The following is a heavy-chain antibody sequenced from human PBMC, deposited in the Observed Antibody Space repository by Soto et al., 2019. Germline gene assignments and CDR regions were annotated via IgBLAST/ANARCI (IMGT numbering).Heavy chain of an antibody. Sequence: SETLSLTCAVSGGSISSGGYSWSWIRQPPGKGLEWIGYIYYSGSTNYNPSLKSRVTISVDTSKNQFSLKLSSVTAADTAVYYCARGGLRWELLPPGYYYGMDVWGQGTTVTVSS. J-gene: IGHJ6*02. V-gene: IGHV4-61*08. CDR1: GGSISSGGYS. CDR3: ARGGLRWELLPPGYYYGMDV. CDR2: IYYSGST. D-gene: IGHD1-26*01.